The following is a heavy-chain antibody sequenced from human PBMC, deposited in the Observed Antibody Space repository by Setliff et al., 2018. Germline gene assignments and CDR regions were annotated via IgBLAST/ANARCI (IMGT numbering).Heavy chain of an antibody. CDR2: IYSRGST. D-gene: IGHD3-22*01. J-gene: IGHJ3*02. Sequence: PSETLSLTCTVSGGSISSSSYYWGWIRQPPGKGLEWIGRIYSRGSTNYNPSLKSRVTVSLDASKNQLSLKLSSVTAADTAVYYCARDDYDYYDSRQAFDIWGQGTMVTVSS. CDR3: ARDDYDYYDSRQAFDI. V-gene: IGHV4-39*07. CDR1: GGSISSSSYY.